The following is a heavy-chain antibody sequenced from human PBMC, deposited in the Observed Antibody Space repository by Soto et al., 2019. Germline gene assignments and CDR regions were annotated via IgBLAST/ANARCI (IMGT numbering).Heavy chain of an antibody. CDR1: GGTFSSYA. V-gene: IGHV1-69*13. Sequence: SVKVSCKASGGTFSSYAISWVRQAPGQGLEWMGGIIPIFGTANYAQKFQGRVTITADESTSTAYMELSSLRSEDTAVYYCARDDTGHALAFDIWGQGTMVTVSS. CDR2: IIPIFGTA. J-gene: IGHJ3*02. CDR3: ARDDTGHALAFDI. D-gene: IGHD3-22*01.